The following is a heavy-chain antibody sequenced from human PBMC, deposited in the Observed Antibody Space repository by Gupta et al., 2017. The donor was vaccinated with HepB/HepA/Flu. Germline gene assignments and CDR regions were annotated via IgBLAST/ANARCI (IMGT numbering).Heavy chain of an antibody. J-gene: IGHJ4*02. D-gene: IGHD5-12*01. CDR1: GFSLTTSAMG. CDR3: ARIRGYSGYDVFDF. V-gene: IGHV2-70*15. CDR2: IDGDDHK. Sequence: QVTLRESGPALVKATQTLTLTCTFSGFSLTTSAMGVNWIRQPPGKALEWLARIDGDDHKYYSTSLKTRLTISKDTSKNQVVLTMTNMDPVDTATYYCARIRGYSGYDVFDFWGQGTLVTVSS.